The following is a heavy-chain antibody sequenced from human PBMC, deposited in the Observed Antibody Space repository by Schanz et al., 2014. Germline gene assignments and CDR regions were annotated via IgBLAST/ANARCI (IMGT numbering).Heavy chain of an antibody. D-gene: IGHD3-10*01. CDR3: ARVHIATYHYNSPGAFDI. CDR1: GYTFNNHG. V-gene: IGHV1-18*01. J-gene: IGHJ3*02. Sequence: QVQLVQSAPEVKKPGASATVSCKASGYTFNNHGISWVRQAPGQGLEWMGWISVYHGHTNYAEKVHGRVNMTRDTVTTTVHLELTRLRTDDTAIYYCARVHIATYHYNSPGAFDIWGQGTRVTVSS. CDR2: ISVYHGHT.